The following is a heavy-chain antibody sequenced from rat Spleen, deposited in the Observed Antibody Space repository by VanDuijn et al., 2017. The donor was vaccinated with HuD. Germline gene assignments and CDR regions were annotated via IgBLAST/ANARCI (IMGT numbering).Heavy chain of an antibody. J-gene: IGHJ3*01. V-gene: IGHV5-25*01. CDR1: GFTFSNYY. D-gene: IGHD1-6*01. Sequence: EVQLVESGGGLVQPGRSMKLSCAASGFTFSNYYMAWVRQAPTKGLEWVASINTGGGNTYYRDSVRGRFTISRDNAKSTLYLQMDSLGSEDTATYYCTRGLSMSSTNYYYALFAYWGQGTLVTVSS. CDR3: TRGLSMSSTNYYYALFAY. CDR2: INTGGGNT.